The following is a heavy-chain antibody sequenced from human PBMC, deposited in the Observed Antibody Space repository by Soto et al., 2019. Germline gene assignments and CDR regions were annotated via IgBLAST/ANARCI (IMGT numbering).Heavy chain of an antibody. CDR3: ARVCEHYDSSRMLTCFDP. J-gene: IGHJ5*02. D-gene: IGHD3-22*01. V-gene: IGHV1-69*01. Sequence: QVQLVQSGAEVKKPGSSVKVSCKASGGTFSDYGFHWVRQAPGQGLEWMGGLIPIFGTATYAQKFQGRGAITADESSSTASTALSRVRFEDTAVESCARVCEHYDSSRMLTCFDPWGEGTLVTIST. CDR2: LIPIFGTA. CDR1: GGTFSDYG.